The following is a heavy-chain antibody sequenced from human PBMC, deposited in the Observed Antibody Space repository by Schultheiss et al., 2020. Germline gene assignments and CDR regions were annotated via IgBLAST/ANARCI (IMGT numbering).Heavy chain of an antibody. D-gene: IGHD6-13*01. CDR3: ARSLWQQLPINYYYYYGMDV. J-gene: IGHJ6*02. CDR1: GGTFSSYA. Sequence: SVKVSCKASGGTFSSYAISWVRQAPGQGLEWMGGIIPIFGTANYAQKFQGRVTITADESTSTAYMELSSLRSEDTAVYYCARSLWQQLPINYYYYYGMDVWGQGTTVTVSS. CDR2: IIPIFGTA. V-gene: IGHV1-69*13.